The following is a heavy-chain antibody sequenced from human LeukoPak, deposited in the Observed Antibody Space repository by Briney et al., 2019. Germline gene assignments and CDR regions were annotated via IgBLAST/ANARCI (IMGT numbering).Heavy chain of an antibody. V-gene: IGHV3-21*01. CDR2: ISSSSSYI. Sequence: GGSLRLSCAASGFTFSSYSMNWVRQAPGKGLEWVSSISSSSSYIYYADSVKGRFTIPRDNAKNSLYLQTNSLRAEDTAVYYCARVMYSNYDRAFDIWGQGTMVTVSS. D-gene: IGHD4-11*01. J-gene: IGHJ3*02. CDR3: ARVMYSNYDRAFDI. CDR1: GFTFSSYS.